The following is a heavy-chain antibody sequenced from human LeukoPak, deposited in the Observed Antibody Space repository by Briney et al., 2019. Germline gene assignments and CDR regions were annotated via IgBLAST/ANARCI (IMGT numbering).Heavy chain of an antibody. CDR3: ASGFSTVDD. D-gene: IGHD3/OR15-3a*01. J-gene: IGHJ4*02. CDR1: GFTFSSYW. V-gene: IGHV3-74*01. CDR2: ISSDGSNT. Sequence: GGSLRLSCAASGFTFSSYWMHWVRQAPGKGLVWVSRISSDGSNTGYADSVKGRFTISRDNAKNTVYLQMNSLSAEDTAVYYCASGFSTVDDWGQGTLVTVSS.